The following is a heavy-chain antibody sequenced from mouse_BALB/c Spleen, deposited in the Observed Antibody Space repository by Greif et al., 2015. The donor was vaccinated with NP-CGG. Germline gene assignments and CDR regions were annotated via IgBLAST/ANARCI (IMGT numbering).Heavy chain of an antibody. CDR3: TRERYDGYAMDY. Sequence: EVKVEESGGGLVQPGGSMKLSCVASGFTFSNYWMNWVRQSPEKGLEWVAEIRLKSNNYATHYAESVKGRFTISRDDSKSSVYLQMNNLRAEDTGIYYCTRERYDGYAMDYWGQGTSVTVSS. D-gene: IGHD2-14*01. CDR2: IRLKSNNYAT. CDR1: GFTFSNYW. V-gene: IGHV6-6*02. J-gene: IGHJ4*01.